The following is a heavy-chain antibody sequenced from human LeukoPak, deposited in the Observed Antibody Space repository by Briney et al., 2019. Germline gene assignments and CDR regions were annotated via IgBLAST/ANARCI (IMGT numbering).Heavy chain of an antibody. J-gene: IGHJ4*02. CDR1: GFTFSSYG. D-gene: IGHD6-19*01. CDR2: ISGSGGST. CDR3: AKDRSSGWFFDY. V-gene: IGHV3-23*01. Sequence: PGGSLRLSCAASGFTFSSYGMSWVRQAPGKGLEWVSAISGSGGSTYYADSVKGRFTISRDNSKNTLYLQMNSLRAEDTAVYYCAKDRSSGWFFDYWGQGTLVTVSS.